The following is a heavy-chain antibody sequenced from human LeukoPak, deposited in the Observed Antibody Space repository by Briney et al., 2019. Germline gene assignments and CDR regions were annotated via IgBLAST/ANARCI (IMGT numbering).Heavy chain of an antibody. Sequence: PGGSLRLSCAASGFTFSSYAMSWVRQAPGKGLEWVSAISGSGGSTYYADSVKGRFTISRDDAKNSLYLQMSSLRVEDTAVYYCAREGGGSYLHFWGQGTLVTVSS. D-gene: IGHD1-26*01. V-gene: IGHV3-23*01. J-gene: IGHJ4*02. CDR2: ISGSGGST. CDR1: GFTFSSYA. CDR3: AREGGGSYLHF.